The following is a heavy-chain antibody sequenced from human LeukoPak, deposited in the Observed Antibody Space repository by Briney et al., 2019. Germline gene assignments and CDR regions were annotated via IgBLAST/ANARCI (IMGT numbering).Heavy chain of an antibody. Sequence: SETLSLTCTVSGVSISSYYWSWIRQPPGKGLEWIGYIYYSGSTNYNPSLKSRVTISVDTSKNQFSLKLSSVTAADTAVYYCATLQGGPNYYDSSGRGAFDIWGQGTMVTVSS. CDR1: GVSISSYY. D-gene: IGHD3-22*01. CDR3: ATLQGGPNYYDSSGRGAFDI. J-gene: IGHJ3*02. CDR2: IYYSGST. V-gene: IGHV4-59*01.